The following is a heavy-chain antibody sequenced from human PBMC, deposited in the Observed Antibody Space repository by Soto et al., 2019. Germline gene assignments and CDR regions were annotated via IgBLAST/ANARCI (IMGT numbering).Heavy chain of an antibody. CDR3: ARVRQGCSANNCYFDP. Sequence: ETLSLTCTLSGGSVRAPDWWNWVRQSPDKGLEWIAEVHISGHSNYNPSLRSRVSVSIDSSKNQFYLNLNSVTAADTAIYYCARVRQGCSANNCYFDPWGQGTQVTVS. V-gene: IGHV4-4*02. D-gene: IGHD1-1*01. CDR1: GGSVRAPDW. CDR2: VHISGHS. J-gene: IGHJ5*01.